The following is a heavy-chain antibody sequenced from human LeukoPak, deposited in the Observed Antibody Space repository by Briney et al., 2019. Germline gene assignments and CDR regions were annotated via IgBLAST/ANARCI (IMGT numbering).Heavy chain of an antibody. CDR2: ISSSSSTI. Sequence: GGSLRLSCAASGFTFSSYSMNWVRQAPGKGLEWVSYISSSSSTIYYADSVKGRFTISRDNAKNSLYLQMNSLRAEDTAVYYCARDYYGSSGSPLFYWGQGTLVTVSS. D-gene: IGHD3-22*01. CDR3: ARDYYGSSGSPLFY. J-gene: IGHJ4*02. V-gene: IGHV3-48*01. CDR1: GFTFSSYS.